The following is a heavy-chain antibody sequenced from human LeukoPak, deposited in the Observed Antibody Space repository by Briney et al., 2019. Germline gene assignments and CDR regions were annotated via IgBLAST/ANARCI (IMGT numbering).Heavy chain of an antibody. D-gene: IGHD3-16*01. CDR2: IGTAGDT. J-gene: IGHJ4*02. Sequence: GGSLRLSCAASGFTFSSYDMHWVRQATGKGLEWVSAIGTAGDTYYPGSVKGRFTISRENAKNSLYLQMNSLRAGDTAVYYCARSRGFGTLGTSFDYWGQGTLVTVSS. CDR1: GFTFSSYD. V-gene: IGHV3-13*01. CDR3: ARSRGFGTLGTSFDY.